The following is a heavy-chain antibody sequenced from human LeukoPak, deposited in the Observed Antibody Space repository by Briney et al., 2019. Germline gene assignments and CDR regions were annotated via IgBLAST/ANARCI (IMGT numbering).Heavy chain of an antibody. D-gene: IGHD2-2*01. CDR1: GGSISSGGYS. V-gene: IGHV4-30-2*01. Sequence: KPSQTLSLTCAVSGGSISSGGYSWGWIRQPPGKGLEWIGYIYHSGSTYYNPSLKSRVTISVDRSKNQFSLKLSSVTAADTAVYYCARVVYCSSTSCYEGHWFDPWGQGTLVTVSS. CDR2: IYHSGST. CDR3: ARVVYCSSTSCYEGHWFDP. J-gene: IGHJ5*02.